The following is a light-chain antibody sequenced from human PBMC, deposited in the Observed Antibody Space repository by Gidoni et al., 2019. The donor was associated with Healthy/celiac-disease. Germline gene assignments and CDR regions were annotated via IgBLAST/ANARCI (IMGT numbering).Light chain of an antibody. V-gene: IGKV1-33*01. CDR1: QDISNY. J-gene: IGKJ4*01. CDR3: QQYDNLPLT. CDR2: DAS. Sequence: IQMTQSPSSLSASVGDRVTITGQASQDISNYLNWYQQKPGKAPKLLIYDASNLETGVPSRFSGSGSGTDFTFTISSLQPEDIATYYCQQYDNLPLTFGGGTKVEIK.